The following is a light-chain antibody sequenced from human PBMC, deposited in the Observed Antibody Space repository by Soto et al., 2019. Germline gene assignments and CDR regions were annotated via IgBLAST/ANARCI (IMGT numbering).Light chain of an antibody. V-gene: IGLV2-14*01. Sequence: QPVLTRLVYVTGVRVRWLTISYNKTSGDVGTYNSVSWYLQHPGKAPTLMIYDVSNRPSGVSNRLSGSKSGNTASLTISGLQAEDEADYCCSSFSSSTTRYVLGTGTKVTVL. CDR3: SSFSSSTTRYV. CDR1: SGDVGTYNS. J-gene: IGLJ1*01. CDR2: DVS.